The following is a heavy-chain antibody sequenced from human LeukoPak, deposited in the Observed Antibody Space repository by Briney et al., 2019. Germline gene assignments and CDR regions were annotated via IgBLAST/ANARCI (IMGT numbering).Heavy chain of an antibody. CDR1: GYTFTSNG. V-gene: IGHV1-18*04. J-gene: IGHJ4*02. CDR3: ARGGLSSRLDY. D-gene: IGHD6-13*01. CDR2: IGAYNGNT. Sequence: ASVKVSCKASGYTFTSNGISWVRQAPGQGLEWMGWIGAYNGNTNYEKKLQGRVTTTTDTSTSTAYMELRSLRSDDTAVYYCARGGLSSRLDYWGQGTLVTVSS.